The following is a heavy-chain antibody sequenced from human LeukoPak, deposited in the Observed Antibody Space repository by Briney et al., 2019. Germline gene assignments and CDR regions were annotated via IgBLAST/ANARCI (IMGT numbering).Heavy chain of an antibody. CDR1: GFTFSSYW. D-gene: IGHD6-13*01. CDR3: AKERRVAAAGPNFDY. CDR2: IHSDEKRT. V-gene: IGHV3-74*01. J-gene: IGHJ4*02. Sequence: GGSLRLSCAASGFTFSSYWMHWVRQAPGRGLVWVSRIHSDEKRTNYADSVKGRFTISRDNAKNTLYLQMNSLRAEDTAVYYCAKERRVAAAGPNFDYWGQGTLVTVSS.